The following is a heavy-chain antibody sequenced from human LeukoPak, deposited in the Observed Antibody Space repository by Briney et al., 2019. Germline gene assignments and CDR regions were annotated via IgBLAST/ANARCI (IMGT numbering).Heavy chain of an antibody. Sequence: SETLSFTCAVYGGSFSGYYWSWIRQPPGKGLEWIGEINHSGSTNYNPSLESRVTISVDTSKNQFSLKLSSVTAADTAVYYCASMRVRGVIITGAIDYWGQGTLVTVSS. J-gene: IGHJ4*02. D-gene: IGHD3-10*01. V-gene: IGHV4-34*01. CDR2: INHSGST. CDR1: GGSFSGYY. CDR3: ASMRVRGVIITGAIDY.